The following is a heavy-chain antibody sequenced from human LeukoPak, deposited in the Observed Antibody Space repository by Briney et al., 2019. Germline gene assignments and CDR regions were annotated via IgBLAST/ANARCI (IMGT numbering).Heavy chain of an antibody. CDR3: AREHWDFDY. J-gene: IGHJ4*02. V-gene: IGHV3-23*01. CDR1: GFTFSSYA. CDR2: ISGSGEST. Sequence: GGSLRLSXAASGFTFSSYAMTWVRQAPGKGLEWVSEISGSGESTYYGDSVKGRFTISRDNSKNTLYLQMNNLRAGDTAIYYCAREHWDFDYWGQGTLVTVSS. D-gene: IGHD7-27*01.